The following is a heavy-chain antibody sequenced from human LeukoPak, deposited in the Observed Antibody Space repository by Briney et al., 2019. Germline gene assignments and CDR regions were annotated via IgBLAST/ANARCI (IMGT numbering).Heavy chain of an antibody. V-gene: IGHV3-49*03. J-gene: IGHJ4*02. D-gene: IGHD1-26*01. CDR1: GFTFGDSA. CDR2: IRSNSYSGTT. CDR3: ARDVRGSGTYYDY. Sequence: GGSLRLSCTASGFTFGDSAMSWFRQAPGKGLEWVSFIRSNSYSGTTQYAASVKGRFTISRDDSKSIAYLQMNSLETEDTAVYFCARDVRGSGTYYDYWGQGTLVTVSS.